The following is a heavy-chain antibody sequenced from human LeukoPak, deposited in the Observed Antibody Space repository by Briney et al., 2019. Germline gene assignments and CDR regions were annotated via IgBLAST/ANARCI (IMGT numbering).Heavy chain of an antibody. CDR1: GYTLTELS. Sequence: ASVKVSCKVSGYTLTELSMHWVRQAPGKGLEWMGGFDPEDGETIYARKFQGRVTMTEDTSTDTAYMELSSLRSEDTAVYYCATDLGSSAPLDYWGQGTLVTVSS. V-gene: IGHV1-24*01. CDR2: FDPEDGET. D-gene: IGHD6-6*01. J-gene: IGHJ4*02. CDR3: ATDLGSSAPLDY.